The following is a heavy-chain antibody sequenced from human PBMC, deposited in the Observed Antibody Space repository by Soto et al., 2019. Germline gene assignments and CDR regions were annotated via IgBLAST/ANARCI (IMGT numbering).Heavy chain of an antibody. Sequence: SVKVSCKASGGTFSSYAISWVRQAPGQGLEWMGGIIPIFGTANYAQKFQGRVTVTADESTSTAYMGLSSLRSEDTAVYYCASGGYRHGKFAYWGQGTLVTVSS. CDR1: GGTFSSYA. J-gene: IGHJ4*02. D-gene: IGHD5-18*01. CDR2: IIPIFGTA. V-gene: IGHV1-69*13. CDR3: ASGGYRHGKFAY.